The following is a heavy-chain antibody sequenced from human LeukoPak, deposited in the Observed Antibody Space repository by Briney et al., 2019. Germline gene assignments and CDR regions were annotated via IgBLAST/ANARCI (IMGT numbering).Heavy chain of an antibody. CDR2: MNPNSGNT. D-gene: IGHD3-9*01. Sequence: ASVKVSCKTSGYSFSTFDINWVRQATGQGLEWMGWMNPNSGNTNYEQKFQGRLTMTRDTSISTAYMELSSLRSEDTAVYYCARGPYDILTEDAFDIWGQGTMVTVSS. CDR3: ARGPYDILTEDAFDI. CDR1: GYSFSTFD. V-gene: IGHV1-8*01. J-gene: IGHJ3*02.